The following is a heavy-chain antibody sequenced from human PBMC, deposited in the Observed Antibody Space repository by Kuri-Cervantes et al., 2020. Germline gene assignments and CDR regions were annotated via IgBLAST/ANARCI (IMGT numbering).Heavy chain of an antibody. CDR1: GYTFTSYY. J-gene: IGHJ5*02. CDR2: IGGYSTDT. CDR3: ARWFGGRSHWFDP. Sequence: ASVKVSCKASGYTFTSYYMHWVRQAPGQGLQWMGWIGGYSTDTQYAEKLQGRVTMTTDTSTNTAYMELRGLRSDDTAVYYCARWFGGRSHWFDPWGQGTLVTVSS. D-gene: IGHD3-10*01. V-gene: IGHV1-18*04.